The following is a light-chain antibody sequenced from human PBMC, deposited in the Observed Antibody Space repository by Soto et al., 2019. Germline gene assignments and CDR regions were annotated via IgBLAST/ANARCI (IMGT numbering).Light chain of an antibody. CDR3: AAWDDSLSGGI. CDR1: SSNIGSNT. V-gene: IGLV1-44*01. Sequence: QSVLTQPPSASGTPGQRVTISCSGSSSNIGSNTVNWYRQLPGTAPKLLFYSNNQRPSGVPDRFSGSKSGTSATLAISGLQAEDEADYYCAAWDDSLSGGIFGGGTKPTVL. J-gene: IGLJ2*01. CDR2: SNN.